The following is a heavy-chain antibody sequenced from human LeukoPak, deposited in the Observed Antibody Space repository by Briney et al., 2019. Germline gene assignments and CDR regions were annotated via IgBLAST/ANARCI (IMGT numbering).Heavy chain of an antibody. V-gene: IGHV5-51*01. D-gene: IGHD4-17*01. Sequence: GESLKISCKGSGYSFPNYWIAWVRQMPGKGLEWMGIIYPGDSDTRYSPSFQGQVTISADKSISTAYLQWSSLKASDTAMYHCARFGEQLIDGDYVDWYFDLWGRGTLVTVSS. CDR2: IYPGDSDT. CDR1: GYSFPNYW. CDR3: ARFGEQLIDGDYVDWYFDL. J-gene: IGHJ2*01.